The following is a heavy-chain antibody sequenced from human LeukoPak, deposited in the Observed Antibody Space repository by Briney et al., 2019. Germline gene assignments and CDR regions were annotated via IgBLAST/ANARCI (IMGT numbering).Heavy chain of an antibody. CDR2: FDPEDGET. D-gene: IGHD6-6*01. CDR1: GYTLTDIS. J-gene: IGHJ4*02. V-gene: IGHV1-24*01. CDR3: ATSSYRSSPPSNY. Sequence: ASVKVSCNVSGYTLTDISMHWERHGLGKGPGWMGGFDPEDGETIYAQKFQGRVTMTEDTSTDTAYMGLSSLRSEDTAVYYCATSSYRSSPPSNYWGEGALVTVSS.